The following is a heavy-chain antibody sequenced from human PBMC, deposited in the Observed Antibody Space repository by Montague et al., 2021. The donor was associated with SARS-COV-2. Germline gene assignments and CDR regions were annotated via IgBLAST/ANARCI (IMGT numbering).Heavy chain of an antibody. J-gene: IGHJ6*04. Sequence: TLSLTCAVYGGSFSGYYWSWIRQPPGKGLEWIGEINHSGSTNYNPSLESRVTISVDTSKNQFSLKLSSVTAADTAVCYCARGGTSKTIFGVVTHVLEVDVWGKGTTVTVSS. CDR3: ARGGTSKTIFGVVTHVLEVDV. V-gene: IGHV4-34*09. CDR1: GGSFSGYY. CDR2: INHSGST. D-gene: IGHD3-3*01.